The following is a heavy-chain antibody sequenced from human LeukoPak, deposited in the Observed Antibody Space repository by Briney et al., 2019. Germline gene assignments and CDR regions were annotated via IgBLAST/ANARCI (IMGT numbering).Heavy chain of an antibody. J-gene: IGHJ4*02. Sequence: GGSLRLSCAASGFTFSSYEMNWVRQAPGKGLEWVAVISYDGSNKYYTDSVKGRFTISRDNSKNTLYLQMSSLRAEDTAVYYCAKDRGFGVFFQYYFDYWGQGSLVTVSS. CDR2: ISYDGSNK. V-gene: IGHV3-30*18. CDR1: GFTFSSYE. D-gene: IGHD3-10*01. CDR3: AKDRGFGVFFQYYFDY.